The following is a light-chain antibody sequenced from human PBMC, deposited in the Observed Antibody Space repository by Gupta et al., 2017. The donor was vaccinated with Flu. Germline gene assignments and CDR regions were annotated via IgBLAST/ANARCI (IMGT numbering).Light chain of an antibody. CDR3: AAWADTLNGPV. V-gene: IGLV1-44*01. J-gene: IGLJ3*02. CDR2: NNS. Sequence: QSMLTQPPSASGTPGQRVTISCSTSSSYIGSDTVNWYQHVPGTAPKLLIYNNSQRPSGVPDRFSGSKSGASASLAITGLQSEDETDYYCAAWADTLNGPVFGGGTKLTVL. CDR1: SSYIGSDT.